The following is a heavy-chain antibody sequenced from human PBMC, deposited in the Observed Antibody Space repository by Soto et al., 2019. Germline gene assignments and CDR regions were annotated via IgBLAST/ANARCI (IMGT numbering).Heavy chain of an antibody. CDR1: GGSISSDSW. Sequence: SETLSLTCAVSGGSISSDSWWTWVRQPPGKGLEWIGEIYHSGSTNYSPSLKSRVTISVDKSKNQFSLKLSSVTAADTAVYYCAGRIATRPRTFWGQGTLVTVSS. J-gene: IGHJ4*02. CDR3: AGRIATRPRTF. D-gene: IGHD6-6*01. V-gene: IGHV4-4*02. CDR2: IYHSGST.